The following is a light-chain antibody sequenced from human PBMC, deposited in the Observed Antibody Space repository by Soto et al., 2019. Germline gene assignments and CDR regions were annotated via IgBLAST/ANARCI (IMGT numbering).Light chain of an antibody. CDR3: PAWDDSLNAVV. J-gene: IGLJ2*01. CDR2: SNN. Sequence: QSVLTQPPSASGTPGQRVTISCSGSSSNIGGNTVNWYQQLPGTAPRVLIYSNNQRPSGVPDRFSGSKSGTSASLAISGLQSEDEADYYCPAWDDSLNAVVFGGGTKLTVL. V-gene: IGLV1-44*01. CDR1: SSNIGGNT.